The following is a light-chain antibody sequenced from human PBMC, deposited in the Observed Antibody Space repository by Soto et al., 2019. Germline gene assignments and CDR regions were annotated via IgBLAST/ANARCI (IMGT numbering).Light chain of an antibody. J-gene: IGKJ1*01. Sequence: EIVMTQSPATLSLSPGERATLSCRASQSVSSNLAGYQQKPGQAPRLLIYGASTRATGIPAMFSGSGSGTEFPLTSSRLQSEDFAVYYCQQYNTWPTFGQGTKVEIK. CDR2: GAS. CDR3: QQYNTWPT. V-gene: IGKV3-15*01. CDR1: QSVSSN.